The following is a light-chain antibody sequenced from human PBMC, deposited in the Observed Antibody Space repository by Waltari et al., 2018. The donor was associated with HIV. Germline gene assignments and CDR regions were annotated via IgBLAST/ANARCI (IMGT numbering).Light chain of an antibody. V-gene: IGKV1-39*01. CDR2: ATS. CDR1: QHIGFN. J-gene: IGKJ2*01. Sequence: DIQMTQSPTSLSASVEDKVTINCRASQHIGFNVNWYQYKTGRAPRLLIAATSNLQSGVPSRFSGSGFGTHLSLTISGPRSDDFAQYFCQQSHGLPYTFGQGTRLEI. CDR3: QQSHGLPYT.